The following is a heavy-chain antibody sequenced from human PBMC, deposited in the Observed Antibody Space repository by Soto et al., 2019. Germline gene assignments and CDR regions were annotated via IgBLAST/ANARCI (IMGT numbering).Heavy chain of an antibody. CDR3: ARDHEILGIGWLYDY. V-gene: IGHV3-30-3*01. D-gene: IGHD7-27*01. Sequence: QVQLVESGGGVVQPGRSLRLSCAASGFTFSSYAMQWVRQAPGKGLEWVAVISYDGSNKYYADSVKGRFTISRDNSKNTLDLQMNSLRAEDTAVYYCARDHEILGIGWLYDYWGQGTLVTVSS. CDR2: ISYDGSNK. CDR1: GFTFSSYA. J-gene: IGHJ4*02.